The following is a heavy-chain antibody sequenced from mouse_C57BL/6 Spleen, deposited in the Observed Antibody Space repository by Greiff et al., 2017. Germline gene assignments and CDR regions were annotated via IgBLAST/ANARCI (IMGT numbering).Heavy chain of an antibody. Sequence: EVQLQQSGPELVKPGASVKISCKASGYTFTDYYMNWVKQSHGKSLEWIGDINPNNGGTSYNQKFKGKATLTVDKSSSTAYMELRSLTSEDSAVYYCARYSGSYFDYWGQGTTLTVSS. CDR2: INPNNGGT. D-gene: IGHD2-12*01. CDR1: GYTFTDYY. V-gene: IGHV1-26*01. CDR3: ARYSGSYFDY. J-gene: IGHJ2*01.